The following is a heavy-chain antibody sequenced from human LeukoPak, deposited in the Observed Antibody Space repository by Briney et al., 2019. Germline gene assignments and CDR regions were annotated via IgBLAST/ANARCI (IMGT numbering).Heavy chain of an antibody. V-gene: IGHV1-18*01. CDR1: GYTFTSYG. CDR3: ARDGAWELLPLYFDY. D-gene: IGHD1-26*01. CDR2: ISAYNGNT. Sequence: ASVKVSCKASGYTFTSYGISWVRQAPGQGLEWMGWISAYNGNTNYAQKLQGRVTMTTDTSTSTAYMELRSLRSDDTAVYYCARDGAWELLPLYFDYWGQGTLVTVSS. J-gene: IGHJ4*02.